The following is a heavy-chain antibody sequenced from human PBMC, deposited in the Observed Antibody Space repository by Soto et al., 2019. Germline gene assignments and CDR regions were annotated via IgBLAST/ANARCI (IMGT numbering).Heavy chain of an antibody. V-gene: IGHV3-30*18. CDR2: ISYDGSNK. D-gene: IGHD4-17*01. Sequence: QVQLVEAGGGVVQPGRSLRLSCAASGFTFSNYGMHWVRQAPGKGLEWVAVISYDGSNKYYADSVKGRFTISRDNSKNTLYLQMNSLRAEDTAVYYCAKDRESGNYGDYGAGYFDYWGQGTLVTVSS. CDR3: AKDRESGNYGDYGAGYFDY. J-gene: IGHJ4*02. CDR1: GFTFSNYG.